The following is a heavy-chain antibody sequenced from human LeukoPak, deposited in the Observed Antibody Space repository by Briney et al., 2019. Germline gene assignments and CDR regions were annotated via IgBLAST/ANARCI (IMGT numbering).Heavy chain of an antibody. D-gene: IGHD5/OR15-5a*01. V-gene: IGHV3-23*01. CDR1: GFTFSSYA. J-gene: IGHJ4*02. CDR2: LSNNGIST. Sequence: PGGSLRLSCAASGFTFSSYAMSWVRQAPGRGLEWVSTLSNNGISTYYADSVKGRFTISRDEFKNTLYLQMNSLRAEDTAVYYCAKGQESLRLRLDFWGLGTLVTVSS. CDR3: AKGQESLRLRLDF.